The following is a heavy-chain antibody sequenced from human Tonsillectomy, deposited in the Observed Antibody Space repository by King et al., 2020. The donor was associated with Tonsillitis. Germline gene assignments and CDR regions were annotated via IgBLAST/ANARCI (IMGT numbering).Heavy chain of an antibody. V-gene: IGHV3-23*04. Sequence: QLVQSGGGLVQPGGSLRLSCAASGFTFSNYGMSWVRQAPGKGLEWVSTITQAPPKGLEWVSSIRSSGVNTFYADSGMGRFTISRESSKDTLYLEMNSLRAEYTSVYYCAKDFRRLAFDYWGQGTLVTVSP. CDR3: AKDFRRLAFDY. D-gene: IGHD4-17*01. CDR2: IRSSGVNT. J-gene: IGHJ4*02. CDR1: GFTFSNYG.